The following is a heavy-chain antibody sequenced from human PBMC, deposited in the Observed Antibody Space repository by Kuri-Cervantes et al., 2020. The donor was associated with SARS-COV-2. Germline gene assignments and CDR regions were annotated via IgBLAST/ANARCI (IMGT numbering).Heavy chain of an antibody. CDR2: ISYDGINK. V-gene: IGHV3-30-3*01. D-gene: IGHD3-16*02. CDR1: GFTFGSYA. J-gene: IGHJ4*02. CDR3: AKTFRPYYDYVWGSYRQGEGDYFDY. Sequence: GGSLRLSCVASGFTFGSYAIHWVRQAPGKGLEWVAIISYDGINKSYADSVKGRFTISRDNSKNTLYLQMNSLRAEDTAVYYCAKTFRPYYDYVWGSYRQGEGDYFDYWGQGTLVTVSS.